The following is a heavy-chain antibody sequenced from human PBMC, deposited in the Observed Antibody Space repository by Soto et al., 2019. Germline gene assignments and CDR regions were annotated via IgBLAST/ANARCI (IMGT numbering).Heavy chain of an antibody. D-gene: IGHD6-6*01. Sequence: GGSLRLSCGASGFTFSSYGMHWVRQAPGKGLEWVAVIWYDGSNKYYADSVKGRFTISRDNSKNTLYLQMNSLRAEDTAVYYCARGYSSSSWYYYYYGMDVWGQGTTVTVSS. CDR3: ARGYSSSSWYYYYYGMDV. CDR1: GFTFSSYG. J-gene: IGHJ6*02. V-gene: IGHV3-33*01. CDR2: IWYDGSNK.